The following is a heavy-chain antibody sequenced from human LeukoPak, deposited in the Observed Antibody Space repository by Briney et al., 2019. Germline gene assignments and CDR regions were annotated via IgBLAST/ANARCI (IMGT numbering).Heavy chain of an antibody. D-gene: IGHD2-2*02. Sequence: SETLSLTCTVSGGSISSSSYYWGWIRQPPGKGLEWIGSIYYSGSTYYNPSLKSRVTISVDTSKNQFSLKLSSVTAADTAVYYCARETGCSSTSCYTEAFDIWGQGTMVTVSS. CDR2: IYYSGST. V-gene: IGHV4-39*07. J-gene: IGHJ3*02. CDR1: GGSISSSSYY. CDR3: ARETGCSSTSCYTEAFDI.